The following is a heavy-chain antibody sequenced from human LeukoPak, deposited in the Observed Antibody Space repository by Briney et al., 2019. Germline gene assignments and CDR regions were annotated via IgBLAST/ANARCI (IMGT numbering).Heavy chain of an antibody. CDR3: ARGAELGAPSYYFDY. D-gene: IGHD1-26*01. Sequence: SVTVSYMPSVRTFNNYAISWVRQAPGQGREWMGGIIPIFGTANYAQKFQGRVTITTADSTSTAYMELSSLRSEDTAVYYCARGAELGAPSYYFDYWGQGTLVTVSS. V-gene: IGHV1-69*05. CDR2: IIPIFGTA. CDR1: VRTFNNYA. J-gene: IGHJ4*02.